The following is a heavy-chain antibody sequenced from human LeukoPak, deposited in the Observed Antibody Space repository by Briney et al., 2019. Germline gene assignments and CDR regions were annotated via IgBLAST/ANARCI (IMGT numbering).Heavy chain of an antibody. D-gene: IGHD6-19*01. J-gene: IGHJ4*02. CDR1: GFTFDNYA. V-gene: IGHV3-9*01. CDR2: ISWNSGYI. Sequence: AGGSLRLSCAASGFTFDNYAMHWVRQAPGKGLEWVSIISWNSGYIDYADSVKGRFTISRDNAKKSLDLQMNSLRAEDTAFYYCAKVRGTYSSGYFFDYWGQGTLVTVSS. CDR3: AKVRGTYSSGYFFDY.